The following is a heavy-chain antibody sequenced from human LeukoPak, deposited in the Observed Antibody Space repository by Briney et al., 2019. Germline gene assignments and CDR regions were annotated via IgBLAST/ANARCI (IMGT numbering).Heavy chain of an antibody. V-gene: IGHV3-43*02. CDR1: GFTFGDYA. J-gene: IGHJ6*02. CDR2: ISADGGGT. Sequence: PGGSLRLSCAASGFTFGDYAMHWVRQVPGKGPQWVSFISADGGGTYYADSVKGRFTISRDNSKNSLFLQMNSLRSEDSALYYCAKDMQTVAGLSNYYYYAMAVWGQGTTVTVSS. CDR3: AKDMQTVAGLSNYYYYAMAV. D-gene: IGHD6-13*01.